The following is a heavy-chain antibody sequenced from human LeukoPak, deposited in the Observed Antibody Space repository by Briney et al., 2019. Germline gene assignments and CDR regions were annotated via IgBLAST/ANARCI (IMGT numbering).Heavy chain of an antibody. CDR2: ISSSSSTI. CDR3: ARDGRFGEFYFDY. Sequence: PGGSLRLSCAAYGFTFSSYSMNWVRQAPGKGREWVSYISSSSSTIYYADSVKGRFTISRDNSKNSLYLQMNSLRAEDTAVSYCARDGRFGEFYFDYWGQGTLVTVSS. V-gene: IGHV3-48*01. CDR1: GFTFSSYS. J-gene: IGHJ4*02. D-gene: IGHD3-10*01.